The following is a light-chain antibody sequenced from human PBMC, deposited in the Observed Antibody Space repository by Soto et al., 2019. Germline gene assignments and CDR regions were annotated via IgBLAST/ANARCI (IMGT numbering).Light chain of an antibody. CDR3: CSYAGRYTSV. Sequence: QSALTQPRSVSGSPGQSVTISCTGTSSDVGDYNYVSWYQHYPGKAPKLMIYDVSKRPSGVPDRFSGSKSGNTASLTISGLQPEDEADYYCCSYAGRYTSVFGGGTKVTVL. CDR2: DVS. CDR1: SSDVGDYNY. V-gene: IGLV2-11*01. J-gene: IGLJ2*01.